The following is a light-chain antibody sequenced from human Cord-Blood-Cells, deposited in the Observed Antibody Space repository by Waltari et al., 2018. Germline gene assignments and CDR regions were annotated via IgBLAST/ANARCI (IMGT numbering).Light chain of an antibody. V-gene: IGLV2-14*01. Sequence: QSALTQPASVSGSPGQSITISCTGTSRAVGGYNYVSWHQQHPGKAPKLMIYDVRNRPSGVSNRFSGSKSGNTASLTISGLQAEDEADYYCSSYTSSSTLVFGTGTKVTVL. CDR3: SSYTSSSTLV. CDR2: DVR. J-gene: IGLJ1*01. CDR1: SRAVGGYNY.